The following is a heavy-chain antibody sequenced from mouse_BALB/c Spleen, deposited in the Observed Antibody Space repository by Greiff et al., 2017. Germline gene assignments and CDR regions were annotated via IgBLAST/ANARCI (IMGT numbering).Heavy chain of an antibody. CDR3: ARPGTGFDY. V-gene: IGHV5-17*02. CDR1: GFTFSSFG. D-gene: IGHD4-1*01. CDR2: ISSGSSTI. J-gene: IGHJ2*01. Sequence: EVHLVESGGGLVQPGGSRKLSCAASGFTFSSFGMHWVRQAPEKGLEWVAYISSGSSTIYYADTVKGRFTISRDNPKNTLFLQMTSLRSEDTAMYYCARPGTGFDYWGQGTTLTVSS.